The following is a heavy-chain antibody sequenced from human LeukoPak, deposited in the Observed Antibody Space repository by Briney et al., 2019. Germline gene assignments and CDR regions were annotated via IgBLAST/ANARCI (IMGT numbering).Heavy chain of an antibody. D-gene: IGHD2-2*01. J-gene: IGHJ6*02. CDR1: GFTFSSYG. CDR3: AKDFSALVVPAATYYYCYGMDV. V-gene: IGHV3-30*18. Sequence: GGSLRLSCAASGFTFSSYGVHWVRQAPGKGLEWVAVISYDGSSEYYADSVKGRFTISRDNSKNTLYLQMNSLRAEDTAVYYCAKDFSALVVPAATYYYCYGMDVWGQGTTVTVSS. CDR2: ISYDGSSE.